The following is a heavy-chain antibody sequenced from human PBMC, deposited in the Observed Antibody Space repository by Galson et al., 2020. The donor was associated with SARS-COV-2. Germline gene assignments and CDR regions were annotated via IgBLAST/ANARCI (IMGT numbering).Heavy chain of an antibody. CDR2: ISWNSGSI. Sequence: LSLTCAASGFTFDDYAMHWVRQAPGKGLEWVSGISWNSGSIGYADSVKGRFTISRDNAKNSLYLQMNSLRAEDTALYYCAKGYMVRGVIEGDLFDYWGQGTLVTVSS. J-gene: IGHJ4*02. D-gene: IGHD3-10*01. CDR3: AKGYMVRGVIEGDLFDY. CDR1: GFTFDDYA. V-gene: IGHV3-9*01.